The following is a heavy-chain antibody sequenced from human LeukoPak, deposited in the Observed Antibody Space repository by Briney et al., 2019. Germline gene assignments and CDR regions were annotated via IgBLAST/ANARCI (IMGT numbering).Heavy chain of an antibody. V-gene: IGHV4-34*01. CDR1: GVSFSGYY. Sequence: SETLSLTCAVYGVSFSGYYWSWIRQPPGKGLEWIGEINHSGSTNYNPSLKSRVTISVDTSKNQFSLKLSSVTAADTAVYYCASAGSSWYQTFDYWGQGTLVTVSS. J-gene: IGHJ4*02. D-gene: IGHD6-13*01. CDR3: ASAGSSWYQTFDY. CDR2: INHSGST.